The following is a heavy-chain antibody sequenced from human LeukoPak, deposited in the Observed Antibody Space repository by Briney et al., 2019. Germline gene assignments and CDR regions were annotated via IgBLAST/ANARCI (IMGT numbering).Heavy chain of an antibody. CDR2: IYYSGSI. D-gene: IGHD1-1*01. CDR3: ARADTQLPDH. J-gene: IGHJ5*02. V-gene: IGHV4-59*01. CDR1: GVSIIPYC. Sequence: SETLSFTCTVSGVSIIPYCWNWFRQPPGKGLEWVGYIYYSGSINYNPSLKSRVTISVDTSKKQFSLKLTPVTAADTAVYYRARADTQLPDHWGQGTLVIVSS.